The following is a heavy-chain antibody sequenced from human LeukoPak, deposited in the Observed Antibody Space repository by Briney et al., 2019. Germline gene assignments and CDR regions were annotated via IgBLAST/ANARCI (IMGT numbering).Heavy chain of an antibody. V-gene: IGHV1-24*01. CDR2: FDPEDGET. Sequence: GASVKVSCKVSGYTLTELSMHWVRQAPGKGLEWMGGFDPEDGETIYAQKFQGRVTMTEDTSTDTAYMELSSLRSEDTAVYYCATDLEVPAAIGLYGVDVWGQGTTVTVSS. J-gene: IGHJ6*02. D-gene: IGHD2-2*01. CDR1: GYTLTELS. CDR3: ATDLEVPAAIGLYGVDV.